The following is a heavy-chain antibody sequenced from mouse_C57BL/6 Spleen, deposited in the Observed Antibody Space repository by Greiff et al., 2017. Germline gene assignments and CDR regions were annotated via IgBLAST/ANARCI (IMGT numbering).Heavy chain of an antibody. V-gene: IGHV5-16*01. D-gene: IGHD2-12*01. CDR1: GFTFSDYY. J-gene: IGHJ4*01. CDR3: ARGYTAMDY. Sequence: EVKLVESEGGLVQPGSSMKLSCTASGFTFSDYYMAWVRQVPEKGLEWVANINYDGSSTYYLDSLKSRFIISRDNVKNILYLQMSSLKSEDTATYYCARGYTAMDYWGQGTSVTVSS. CDR2: INYDGSST.